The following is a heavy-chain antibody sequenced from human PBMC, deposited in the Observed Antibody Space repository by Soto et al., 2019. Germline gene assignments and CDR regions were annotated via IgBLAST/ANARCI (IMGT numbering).Heavy chain of an antibody. D-gene: IGHD3-10*01. CDR2: ISGSGGST. V-gene: IGHV3-23*01. J-gene: IGHJ4*02. Sequence: GGSLRLSCAASGFTFSSYAMSWVRQAPGKGLEWVSAISGSGGSTYYADSVKGRFTISRDNSKNTLYLQMNSLRAEDTAVYYCAKTVIWFGELQYYFDYWGQGTLVTVSS. CDR3: AKTVIWFGELQYYFDY. CDR1: GFTFSSYA.